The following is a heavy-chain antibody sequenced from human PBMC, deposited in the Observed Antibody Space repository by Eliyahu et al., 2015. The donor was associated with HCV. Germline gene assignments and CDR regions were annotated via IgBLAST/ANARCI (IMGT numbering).Heavy chain of an antibody. J-gene: IGHJ5*02. CDR3: AARGAYMXKVTIHKFDP. Sequence: QLQLQESGPGLVEPSQTLSLTCTVSGGSIDIPGYFWSWIRXPPGTGLEYXGVIQDPGSTHHXPSLNSXATISLDXSKNQFSLXLNYVTAADTAVYYCAARGAYMXKVTIHKFDPWGQGTLVTVSS. CDR1: GGSIDIPGYF. CDR2: IQDPGST. V-gene: IGHV4-31*01. D-gene: IGHD4-17*01.